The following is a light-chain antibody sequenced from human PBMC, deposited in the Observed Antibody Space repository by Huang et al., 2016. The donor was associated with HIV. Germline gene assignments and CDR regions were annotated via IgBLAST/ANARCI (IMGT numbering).Light chain of an antibody. V-gene: IGKV1-39*01. CDR3: QQSYDSLYT. J-gene: IGKJ2*01. Sequence: DIQMTQFPSSLSASIGDRVTITCRASQYIGNYLNWYQHKPGKAPKLLRYAASKLNSGVPSRFSGSGSGTDFTLTISGLQPDDFATYYCQQSYDSLYTFGQGVKVDIK. CDR2: AAS. CDR1: QYIGNY.